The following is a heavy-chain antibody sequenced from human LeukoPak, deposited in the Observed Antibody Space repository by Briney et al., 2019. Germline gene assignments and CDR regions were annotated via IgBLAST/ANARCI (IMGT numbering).Heavy chain of an antibody. D-gene: IGHD3-3*01. J-gene: IGHJ5*02. CDR1: GFTLSSNY. CDR2: IYSGGST. Sequence: GGSLRLSCAASGFTLSSNYMSWVRQAPGKGLEWVSVIYSGGSTYYADSVKGRFTISRDNSKNTLYLQMNSLRAEDTAVYYCARVYYDFWSGYPNWFDPWGQGTLVTVSS. CDR3: ARVYYDFWSGYPNWFDP. V-gene: IGHV3-66*01.